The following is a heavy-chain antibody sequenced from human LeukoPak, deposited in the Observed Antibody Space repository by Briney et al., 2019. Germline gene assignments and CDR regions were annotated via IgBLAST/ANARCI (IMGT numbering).Heavy chain of an antibody. CDR2: TIPIFGTA. Sequence: GASVKVSCKASGGTFSSYAISWVRQAPGQGLEWMGGTIPIFGTANYAQKFQGRVTITADESTSTAYMELSSLRSEDTAVYYCARDSGDSSGFNWFDPWGQGTLVTVSS. CDR3: ARDSGDSSGFNWFDP. J-gene: IGHJ5*02. V-gene: IGHV1-69*01. CDR1: GGTFSSYA. D-gene: IGHD3-22*01.